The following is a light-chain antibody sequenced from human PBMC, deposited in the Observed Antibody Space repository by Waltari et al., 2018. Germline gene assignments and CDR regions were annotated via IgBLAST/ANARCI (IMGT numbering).Light chain of an antibody. V-gene: IGLV8-61*01. CDR3: ALYMGSGIWV. J-gene: IGLJ3*02. CDR1: SGSPSTTSY. Sequence: QTVVTQEPSLSVSPGGPGTLPCALSSGSPSTTSYATWYQQTPGQAPRTLVYKANARSSGVPDRFSGSILGNTAALTITGAQADDESDYYCALYMGSGIWVFGGGTRLTVL. CDR2: KAN.